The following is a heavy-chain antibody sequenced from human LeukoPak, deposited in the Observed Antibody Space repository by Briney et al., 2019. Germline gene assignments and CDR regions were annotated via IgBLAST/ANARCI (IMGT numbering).Heavy chain of an antibody. CDR2: ISGSGGST. CDR3: AKARLGSYTETYFDY. Sequence: GGSLRLSCAASGFTFSSYAMSWVRQAPGKGLEWVSAISGSGGSTYYVDSVKGRFTISRDNSKNTLYLQMNSLRAEDTAVYYCAKARLGSYTETYFDYWGQGTLVTVSS. D-gene: IGHD1-26*01. J-gene: IGHJ4*02. CDR1: GFTFSSYA. V-gene: IGHV3-23*01.